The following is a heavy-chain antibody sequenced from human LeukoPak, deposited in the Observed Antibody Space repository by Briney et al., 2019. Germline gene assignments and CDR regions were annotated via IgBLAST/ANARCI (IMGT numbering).Heavy chain of an antibody. J-gene: IGHJ4*02. CDR1: GGSISSHY. V-gene: IGHV4-59*11. CDR3: ARAEFHFDY. Sequence: SETLSLTCTVSGGSISSHYWSWIRQPPGKGLEWIGYIYYSGSTNYNPSFKSRVTISVDTSKNQFSLKLSSVTAADTAVYYCARAEFHFDYWGQGTLVTVSS. CDR2: IYYSGST.